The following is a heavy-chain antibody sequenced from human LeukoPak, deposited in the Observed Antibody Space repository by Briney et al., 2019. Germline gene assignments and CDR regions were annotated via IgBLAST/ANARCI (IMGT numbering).Heavy chain of an antibody. V-gene: IGHV3-48*01. CDR3: VRDGSSWGNFDY. J-gene: IGHJ4*02. CDR1: GFTFSSYA. CDR2: LSSSSSVI. D-gene: IGHD7-27*01. Sequence: PGGSLRLSCAASGFTFSSYAMSWVRQAPGKGLEWVSYLSSSSSVIYHADSVKGRFTISRDNAKNSLYLQMNSLRTEDTAVYYCVRDGSSWGNFDYWGQGTLVSVSS.